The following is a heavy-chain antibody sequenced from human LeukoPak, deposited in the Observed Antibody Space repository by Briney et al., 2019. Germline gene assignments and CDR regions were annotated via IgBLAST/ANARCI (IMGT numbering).Heavy chain of an antibody. CDR3: ARHGRTHSYGWFVGY. D-gene: IGHD5-18*01. CDR2: IYYNGST. J-gene: IGHJ4*02. Sequence: SETLSLTCTVSGGSISSSTYYWGWIRQPPGKGLEWYGSIYYNGSTYYIPSLRSRVTISVETSKTQFSLKLSSVTAADTAVYYCARHGRTHSYGWFVGYWGQGTLVTVSS. V-gene: IGHV4-39*01. CDR1: GGSISSSTYY.